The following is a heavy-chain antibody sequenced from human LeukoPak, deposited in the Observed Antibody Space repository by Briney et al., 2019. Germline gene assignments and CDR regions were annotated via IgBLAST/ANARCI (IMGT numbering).Heavy chain of an antibody. D-gene: IGHD6-19*01. CDR1: GGSISSGSYY. CDR2: IYTSGST. CDR3: AKSSGLYAFDI. Sequence: SETLSLTCTVSGGSISSGSYYWSWIRQPAGKGLEWIGRIYTSGSTNYNPSLKSRVSMSVDTSKNQFSLKLSSVTAADTAVYYCAKSSGLYAFDIWGQGTMVTVSS. J-gene: IGHJ3*02. V-gene: IGHV4-61*02.